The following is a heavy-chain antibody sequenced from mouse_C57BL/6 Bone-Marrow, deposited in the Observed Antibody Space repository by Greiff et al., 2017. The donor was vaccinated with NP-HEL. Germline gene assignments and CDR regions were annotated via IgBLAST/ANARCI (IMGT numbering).Heavy chain of an antibody. V-gene: IGHV1-54*01. Sequence: VQLQQSGAELVRPGPSVKVSCKASGYAFTNYLIEWVKQRPGQGLEWIGVINPGSGGTNYNEKFKGKATLTADKSSSTAYMQLSSLTSEDSAVYFCARDETAQATDFAYWGQGTLVTVSA. J-gene: IGHJ3*01. D-gene: IGHD3-2*02. CDR1: GYAFTNYL. CDR3: ARDETAQATDFAY. CDR2: INPGSGGT.